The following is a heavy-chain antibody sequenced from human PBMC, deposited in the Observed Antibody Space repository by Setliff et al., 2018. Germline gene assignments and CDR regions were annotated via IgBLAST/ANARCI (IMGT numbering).Heavy chain of an antibody. J-gene: IGHJ1*01. CDR1: GVSISSHY. D-gene: IGHD1-1*01. CDR3: VREGYSEYFQD. Sequence: NPSETLSLTCTVSGVSISSHYWSWVRQPPGKGLECIGDIYYTGSTKYNVSLKSRVSISVDTSKNQLSLTLSSVTAAGTAVYYCVREGYSEYFQDWGRGTLVTVSS. V-gene: IGHV4-59*11. CDR2: IYYTGST.